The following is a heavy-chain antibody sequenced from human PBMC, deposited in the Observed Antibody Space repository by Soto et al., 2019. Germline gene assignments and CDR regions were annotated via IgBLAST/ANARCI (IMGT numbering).Heavy chain of an antibody. V-gene: IGHV3-23*01. J-gene: IGHJ6*04. Sequence: EVQLLESGGGLVQPGGSLRLSCAASGFTFSSYAMSWVLQAPGMGLECVSAISGSGGSTYYADSVKGRFTISRDNSKNTLDLQMNSLRAEDTAVYYCAKDQLMATVLYYYYGMDVWSKGTTVTVSS. CDR1: GFTFSSYA. D-gene: IGHD1-1*01. CDR2: ISGSGGST. CDR3: AKDQLMATVLYYYYGMDV.